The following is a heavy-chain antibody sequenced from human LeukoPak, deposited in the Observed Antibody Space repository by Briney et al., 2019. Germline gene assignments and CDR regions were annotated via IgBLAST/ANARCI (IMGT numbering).Heavy chain of an antibody. CDR3: ASSSGWTGWAPYYYMDV. V-gene: IGHV4-34*01. Sequence: PSETLSLTCAVYGGSFSGYYWSWIRQPPGKGLEWIGEINHSGSTNYNPSLKSRVTISVDKSKNQFSLKLSSVTAADTAVYYCASSSGWTGWAPYYYMDVWGKGTTVTVSS. D-gene: IGHD6-19*01. CDR1: GGSFSGYY. J-gene: IGHJ6*03. CDR2: INHSGST.